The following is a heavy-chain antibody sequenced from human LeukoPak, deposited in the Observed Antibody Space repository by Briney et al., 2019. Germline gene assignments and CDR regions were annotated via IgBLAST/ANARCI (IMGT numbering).Heavy chain of an antibody. V-gene: IGHV3-23*01. CDR1: GFTFSSYA. J-gene: IGHJ5*02. CDR3: ANILSSGWFDP. D-gene: IGHD6-19*01. CDR2: ISSSGGST. Sequence: GGSLRLSCAASGFTFSSYAMSWVRQAPGKGLEWVSAISSSGGSTYYADSVKGRFTISRDNSKNTLYLQMNSLRAEDTAVYYCANILSSGWFDPWGQGTLVTVSS.